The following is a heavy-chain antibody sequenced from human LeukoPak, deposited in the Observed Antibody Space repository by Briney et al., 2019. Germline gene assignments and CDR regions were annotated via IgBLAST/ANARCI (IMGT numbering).Heavy chain of an antibody. CDR1: GLTFSNYW. D-gene: IGHD5-12*01. J-gene: IGHJ4*02. Sequence: GGSLRLSCAASGLTFSNYWMTWVRQAPGKGLEWVAFIRYDGSNKYYADSVKGRFTISRDNSKNTLYLQMNSLRAEDTAVYYCAKGRIVASSRDYFDYWGQGTLVTVSS. CDR2: IRYDGSNK. CDR3: AKGRIVASSRDYFDY. V-gene: IGHV3-30*02.